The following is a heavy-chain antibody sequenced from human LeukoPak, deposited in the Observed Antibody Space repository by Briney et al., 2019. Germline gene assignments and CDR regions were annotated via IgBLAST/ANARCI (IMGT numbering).Heavy chain of an antibody. V-gene: IGHV4-34*01. Sequence: SETLSLTCAVYGGSFSGYYWSWIRQPPGKGLEWIGEINHSGSTNYNPSLKSRVTISVDTSKNQFSLKLSSVTAADTAMYYCVKSGGYGLIDYWGQETLVTVSS. CDR1: GGSFSGYY. CDR2: INHSGST. D-gene: IGHD1-26*01. J-gene: IGHJ4*02. CDR3: VKSGGYGLIDY.